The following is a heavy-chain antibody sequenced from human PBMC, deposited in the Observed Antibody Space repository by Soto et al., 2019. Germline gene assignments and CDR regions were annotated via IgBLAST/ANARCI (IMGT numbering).Heavy chain of an antibody. D-gene: IGHD1-1*01. CDR3: ARDHNPAKYYHGRDV. Sequence: ASVKVSCKTSAYFFTAYYIHWVRQAPGQGLEWMGWINPNTGATNYPQKFQGRVTMTSDTSISTAYMELSSLMSDDTAVYYCARDHNPAKYYHGRDVWGKGTRVTVSS. J-gene: IGHJ6*04. V-gene: IGHV1-2*02. CDR1: AYFFTAYY. CDR2: INPNTGAT.